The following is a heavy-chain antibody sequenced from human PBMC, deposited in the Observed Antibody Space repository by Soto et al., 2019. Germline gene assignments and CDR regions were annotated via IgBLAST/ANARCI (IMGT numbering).Heavy chain of an antibody. Sequence: PSETLSLTCTVSGGSISSNYWSWIRQPPGKGLEWIGYFYYSGITDYNPSLKGRVTISVDTSKNQFSLKLSFVTATDTAVYSCATLAVAGSLYYYGTDVWGQGNTVIVYS. CDR2: FYYSGIT. D-gene: IGHD6-19*01. J-gene: IGHJ6*02. V-gene: IGHV4-59*01. CDR1: GGSISSNY. CDR3: ATLAVAGSLYYYGTDV.